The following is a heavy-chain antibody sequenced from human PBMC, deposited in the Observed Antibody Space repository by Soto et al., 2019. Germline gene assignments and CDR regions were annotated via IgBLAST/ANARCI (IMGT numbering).Heavy chain of an antibody. CDR1: SGSISSSNW. D-gene: IGHD1-26*01. J-gene: IGHJ6*03. Sequence: QVQLQESGPGLVKPSGTLSLTCAVSSGSISSSNWWSWVRQPPGKGLEWIGEISHNGSTNYNPSLKRRVTISVDKSKIQFSLKLISVTAADTAVYYCARAFGYSGSHYYYYYMDVWGKGTPVTVSS. V-gene: IGHV4-4*02. CDR2: ISHNGST. CDR3: ARAFGYSGSHYYYYYMDV.